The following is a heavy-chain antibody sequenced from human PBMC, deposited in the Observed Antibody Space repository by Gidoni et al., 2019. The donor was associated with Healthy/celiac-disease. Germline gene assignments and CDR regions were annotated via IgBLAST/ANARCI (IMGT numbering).Heavy chain of an antibody. CDR2: IRGSGGST. CDR1: GVTFSSYA. D-gene: IGHD3-10*01. CDR3: AKDATMGFGELLRVHFDY. J-gene: IGHJ4*02. Sequence: EVQLLESGGGLVQPGGSLRLSCAASGVTFSSYAMSWVRQAPGKGLGWVSAIRGSGGSTYYADSVKGRFTISRDNSKNTLYLQMNSLRAEDTAVYYCAKDATMGFGELLRVHFDYWGQGTLVTVSS. V-gene: IGHV3-23*01.